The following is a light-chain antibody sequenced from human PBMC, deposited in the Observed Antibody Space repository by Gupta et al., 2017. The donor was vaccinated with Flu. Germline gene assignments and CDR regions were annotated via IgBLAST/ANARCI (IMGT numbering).Light chain of an antibody. CDR3: QQYDNLSALT. CDR1: QDISNY. V-gene: IGKV1-33*01. CDR2: DAS. Sequence: DIQMTQSPSSLSASLGDRVTITCQASQDISNYLNWYQQKPGKAPKLLIYDASNLETGVPSRFSGSGSGTDFTFTISSLQPEDIATYYCQQYDNLSALTFGGGTKVEIK. J-gene: IGKJ4*01.